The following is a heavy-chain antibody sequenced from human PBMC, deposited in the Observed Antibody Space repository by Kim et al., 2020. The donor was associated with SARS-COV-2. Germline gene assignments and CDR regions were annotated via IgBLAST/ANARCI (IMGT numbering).Heavy chain of an antibody. J-gene: IGHJ4*02. CDR3: ATEPRFLEWLFPLL. Sequence: AQKFQGRVTITADKSTSTAYMELSSLRSEDTAVYYCATEPRFLEWLFPLLWGQGTLVTVSS. V-gene: IGHV1-69*02. D-gene: IGHD3-3*01.